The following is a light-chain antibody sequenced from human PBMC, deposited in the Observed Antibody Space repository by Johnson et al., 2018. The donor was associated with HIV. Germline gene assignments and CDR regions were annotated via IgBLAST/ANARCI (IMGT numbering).Light chain of an antibody. Sequence: HSVLTQPPSVSAAPGQKVTISCSGSSSNIVNNYVSWYQQLPGTAPKLLIYENNKRPSGIPDRFSGSKSGTSATLGITGLQTGDEADYYCGTWDSSLSAVVFGTGTKVTVL. V-gene: IGLV1-51*02. CDR3: GTWDSSLSAVV. CDR2: ENN. CDR1: SSNIVNNY. J-gene: IGLJ1*01.